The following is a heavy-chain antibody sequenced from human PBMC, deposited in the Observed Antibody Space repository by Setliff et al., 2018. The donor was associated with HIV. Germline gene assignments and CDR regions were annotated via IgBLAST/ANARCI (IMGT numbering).Heavy chain of an antibody. J-gene: IGHJ4*02. V-gene: IGHV4-39*07. Sequence: SETLSLTCIVSGGSISSGTYYWGWIRQPPGKGLEYIGSAFYSDNTYYKPSLKNRVTISVDTSKNQFSLKLTSVTAADTAVYYCAREVGHRSGYYRGSLDYWGQGTLVTVS. CDR3: AREVGHRSGYYRGSLDY. D-gene: IGHD6-19*01. CDR2: AFYSDNT. CDR1: GGSISSGTYY.